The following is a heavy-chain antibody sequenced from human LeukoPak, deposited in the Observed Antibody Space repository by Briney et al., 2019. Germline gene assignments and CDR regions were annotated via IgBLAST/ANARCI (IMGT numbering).Heavy chain of an antibody. J-gene: IGHJ4*02. CDR1: GYSFTRYW. D-gene: IGHD1-1*01. Sequence: GESLKISCKGSGYSFTRYWIGWVRQMPGKDLEWMGIIYPCESDTRYSPSFQGQVTISADKSISTAYLQWSSLKASDTAMYYSARRVGRTGTTDFDYWGQGTLVTVSS. CDR3: ARRVGRTGTTDFDY. V-gene: IGHV5-51*01. CDR2: IYPCESDT.